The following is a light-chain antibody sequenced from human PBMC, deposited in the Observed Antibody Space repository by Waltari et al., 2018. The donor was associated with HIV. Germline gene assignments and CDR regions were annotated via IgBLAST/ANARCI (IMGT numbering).Light chain of an antibody. J-gene: IGLJ3*02. Sequence: QSVLTQPPSASGALGQRVTISCTRTSPNIGAGYDVQWYQHLPGTAPKLLIYGNNNRPSGVPDRFSGSKSGTSASLAITGLQTDDEADYYCQSYDSSLSGWVFGGGTKLTVL. CDR1: SPNIGAGYD. V-gene: IGLV1-40*01. CDR3: QSYDSSLSGWV. CDR2: GNN.